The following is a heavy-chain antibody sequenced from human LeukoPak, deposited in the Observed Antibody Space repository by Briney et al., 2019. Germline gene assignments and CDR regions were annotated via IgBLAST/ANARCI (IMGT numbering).Heavy chain of an antibody. Sequence: SETLSLTCTVSGGSISSYYWSWIRQSPGKGLEWIGYIYFSGSTNYNPSLKRRVTMSVVTSKNQFSLRPTSVTAADTATYYCARVGGSNFYNYGMDVWGQGTTVIVSS. CDR1: GGSISSYY. J-gene: IGHJ6*02. CDR3: ARVGGSNFYNYGMDV. V-gene: IGHV4-59*01. CDR2: IYFSGST. D-gene: IGHD4-11*01.